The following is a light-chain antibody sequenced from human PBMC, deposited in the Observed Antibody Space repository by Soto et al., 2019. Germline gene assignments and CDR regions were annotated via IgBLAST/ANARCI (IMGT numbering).Light chain of an antibody. V-gene: IGKV3-15*01. CDR3: QQYNNWPRT. Sequence: EVVLTQSKATLSLSPGERATLSCRASQSIRNYLAWYQQKPGQAPRLLIYGASTRATGIPARFSGSGSGTDFTLIISSLQSEDSAIYYCQQYNNWPRTFGQGTKVDNK. J-gene: IGKJ1*01. CDR1: QSIRNY. CDR2: GAS.